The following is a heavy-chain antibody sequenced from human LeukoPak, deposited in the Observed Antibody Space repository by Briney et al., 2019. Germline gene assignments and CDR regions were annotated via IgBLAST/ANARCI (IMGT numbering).Heavy chain of an antibody. Sequence: GGSLRLSCAASGFTFSSYSMNWVRQAPGKGLEWISSISSSSSYIYYADSVKGRFTISRDNAKNSLYLQMNSLRAEDTAVYYCARVRWESAHDAFDIWGQGTMVTVSS. CDR1: GFTFSSYS. V-gene: IGHV3-21*01. J-gene: IGHJ3*02. CDR2: ISSSSSYI. D-gene: IGHD4-23*01. CDR3: ARVRWESAHDAFDI.